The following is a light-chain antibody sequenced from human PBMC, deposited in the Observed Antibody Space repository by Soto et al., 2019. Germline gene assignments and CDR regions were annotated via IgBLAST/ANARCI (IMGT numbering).Light chain of an antibody. V-gene: IGLV1-40*01. Sequence: QSVLTQPPSVSGAPGQRVTISCTGSSSNIGAGYAVHWYQQIPGTAPKLLIYGNTNRPSGVPDRFSGSKSGTSASLAITGLQTEDEAHYYCQSYDSSLSGVVFGGGTKLTVL. CDR1: SSNIGAGYA. J-gene: IGLJ2*01. CDR3: QSYDSSLSGVV. CDR2: GNT.